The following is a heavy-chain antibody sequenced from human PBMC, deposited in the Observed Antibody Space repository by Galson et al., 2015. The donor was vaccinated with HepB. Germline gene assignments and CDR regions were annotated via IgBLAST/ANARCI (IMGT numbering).Heavy chain of an antibody. Sequence: SLRLSCAASGFTFSPYSMNWVRQAPGRGLEWVSSISSSSTYIYYADSVKGRFTISRDNAKNSLYLQMNSLRAEDTAVYYCARRYSTNGMDVWGQGTTVTVSS. J-gene: IGHJ6*02. D-gene: IGHD3-9*01. CDR3: ARRYSTNGMDV. CDR2: ISSSSTYI. CDR1: GFTFSPYS. V-gene: IGHV3-21*01.